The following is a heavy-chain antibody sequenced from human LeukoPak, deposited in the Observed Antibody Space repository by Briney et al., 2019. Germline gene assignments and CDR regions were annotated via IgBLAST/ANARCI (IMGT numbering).Heavy chain of an antibody. V-gene: IGHV4-4*07. D-gene: IGHD1-26*01. CDR2: IYTSGST. Sequence: SETLSLTCTVSGGSISSYYWSWIRQPAGKGLDWIGRIYTSGSTNYNPSLKSRVTMSVDTSKNQFSLKLSSVTAADTAVYYCARMNSSGSYLAWFDPWGQGTLVTVSS. CDR3: ARMNSSGSYLAWFDP. CDR1: GGSISSYY. J-gene: IGHJ5*02.